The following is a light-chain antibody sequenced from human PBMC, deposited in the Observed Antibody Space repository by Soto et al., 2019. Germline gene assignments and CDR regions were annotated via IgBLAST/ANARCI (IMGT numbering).Light chain of an antibody. CDR1: QSIRTD. CDR2: DAS. CDR3: QQYNNWPPIT. V-gene: IGKV3D-15*01. Sequence: IVMTQSPATLSVSPWERATLSCRASQSIRTDLAWYQQKSGQGPRLLIYDASTRATGIPARFSGSGSGTEFTLTISSLQSEDFAVYYCQQYNNWPPITFGQGTRLEIK. J-gene: IGKJ5*01.